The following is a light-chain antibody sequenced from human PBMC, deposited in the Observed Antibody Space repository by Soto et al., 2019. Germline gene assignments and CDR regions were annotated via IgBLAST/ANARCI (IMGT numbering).Light chain of an antibody. J-gene: IGLJ1*01. CDR1: SSNIGSNT. CDR2: SNN. Sequence: QAGLTQPPSTSGTPGQRVTISCSGSSSNIGSNTVNWYQHLPGTAPKRLIYSNNQRPSGVPDLFSGSKSGTSASLAVSGLQSEDEADYYCAAWDNRLNAYVFGIGTKVTVL. CDR3: AAWDNRLNAYV. V-gene: IGLV1-44*01.